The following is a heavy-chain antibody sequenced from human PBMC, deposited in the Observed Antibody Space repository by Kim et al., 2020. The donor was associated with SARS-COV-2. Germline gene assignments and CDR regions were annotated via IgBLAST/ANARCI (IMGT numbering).Heavy chain of an antibody. CDR2: ISGGGGDT. D-gene: IGHD6-13*01. CDR3: AKAYSSTWYDGEYFQH. CDR1: GFTFSSYA. V-gene: IGHV3-23*01. J-gene: IGHJ1*01. Sequence: GGSLRLSCAASGFTFSSYAMSWVRQAPGKGLERVSVISGGGGDTYYADSVKGRFTISRDNSQNTLYLQMNSLRAEDRAVYYCAKAYSSTWYDGEYFQHWG.